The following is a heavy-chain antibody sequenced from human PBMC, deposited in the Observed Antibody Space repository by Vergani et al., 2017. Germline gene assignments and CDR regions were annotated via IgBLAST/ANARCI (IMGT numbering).Heavy chain of an antibody. Sequence: QVQLQESGPGLVKPSQTLSLTCTVSGGSISSGGYYWSWIRQHPGKGLVWIGYTYYSGSTYYNPSLKCRVTISVDKSKNQFSLKLSSVTAADTAVYYWARDRGYCSGGSCYSALVFDYWGQGTLVTVSS. V-gene: IGHV4-31*03. CDR2: TYYSGST. CDR1: GGSISSGGYY. CDR3: ARDRGYCSGGSCYSALVFDY. J-gene: IGHJ4*02. D-gene: IGHD2-15*01.